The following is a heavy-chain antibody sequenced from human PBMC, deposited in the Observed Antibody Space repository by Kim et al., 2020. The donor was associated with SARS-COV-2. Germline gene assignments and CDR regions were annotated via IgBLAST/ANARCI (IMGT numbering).Heavy chain of an antibody. V-gene: IGHV3-48*04. Sequence: GGSLRLSCAASGFTFSSYSMNWVRQAPGKGLEWVSYISSSSSTIYYADSVKGRFTISRDNAKNSLYLQMNSLRAEDTAVYYCARDLGYGGNSYYYYGMDVWGQGTTVTVSS. CDR2: ISSSSSTI. D-gene: IGHD2-21*02. CDR3: ARDLGYGGNSYYYYGMDV. J-gene: IGHJ6*02. CDR1: GFTFSSYS.